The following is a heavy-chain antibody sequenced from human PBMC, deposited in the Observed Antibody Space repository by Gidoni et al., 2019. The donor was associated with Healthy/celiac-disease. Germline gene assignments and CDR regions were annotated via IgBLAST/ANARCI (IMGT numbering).Heavy chain of an antibody. CDR2: IYYSGST. D-gene: IGHD3-22*01. Sequence: QLQLQESGPGLVKPSETLSLTCTVSGGSISSSSYYWGWIRQPPGKGLEWIGSIYYSGSTYYNPSLKSRVTISVDTSKNQFSLKLSSVTAADTAVYYCARHFPTTMIVVDDAFDIWGQGTMVTVSS. V-gene: IGHV4-39*01. CDR1: GGSISSSSYY. CDR3: ARHFPTTMIVVDDAFDI. J-gene: IGHJ3*02.